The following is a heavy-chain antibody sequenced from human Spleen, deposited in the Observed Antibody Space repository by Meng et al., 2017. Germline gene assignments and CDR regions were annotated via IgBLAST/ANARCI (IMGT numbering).Heavy chain of an antibody. CDR1: SGSFSGSY. J-gene: IGHJ4*02. CDR2: INHSGST. D-gene: IGHD2-15*01. CDR3: ARDGGDCSGGSC. Sequence: VQLTAWGAGLLKPSASLSLTCAVYSGSFSGSYWSWIRQPPGKGLEWIGEINHSGSTNYNPSLKSRVTISVDKSKNQFSLKLSSVTAADTAVYYCARDGGDCSGGSCWGQGTLVTVSS. V-gene: IGHV4-34*01.